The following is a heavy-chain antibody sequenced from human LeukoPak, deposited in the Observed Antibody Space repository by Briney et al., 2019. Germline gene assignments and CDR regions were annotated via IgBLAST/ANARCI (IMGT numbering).Heavy chain of an antibody. Sequence: GRSLRLSCAASGFTFNDYAMHWVRQAPGKGLEWGAVISHVGTNKYYAESVRGRFTISRDNSRNTLYLYMNSLRDADTAVYYCALTVIGVVYYFDNWGQGTLVTVSS. CDR1: GFTFNDYA. J-gene: IGHJ4*02. CDR2: ISHVGTNK. D-gene: IGHD2-21*01. V-gene: IGHV3-30*04. CDR3: ALTVIGVVYYFDN.